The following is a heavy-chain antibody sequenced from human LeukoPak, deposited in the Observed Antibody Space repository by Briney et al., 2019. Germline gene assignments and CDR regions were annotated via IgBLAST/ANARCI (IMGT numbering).Heavy chain of an antibody. CDR3: ARDIPEADAFDI. Sequence: SETLSLTCTVSGGSISSYYWSWIRQPPGKGLEWIGYIYYSGSTNYNPSLKSRVTISVDTSKNQFSLKLSSVTAADTAVYYCARDIPEADAFDIWGQGTMVTVSS. CDR1: GGSISSYY. D-gene: IGHD1-14*01. J-gene: IGHJ3*02. CDR2: IYYSGST. V-gene: IGHV4-59*12.